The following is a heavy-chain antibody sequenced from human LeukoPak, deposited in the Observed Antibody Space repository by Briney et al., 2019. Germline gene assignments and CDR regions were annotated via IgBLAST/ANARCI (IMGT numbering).Heavy chain of an antibody. J-gene: IGHJ4*02. Sequence: GGSLRLSCTASGFSFSGHWMHWARQLPGKGLVWVSRISPTGSTTSYADSVKGRYTVSRDNAKNTLYLQVNNLRAEDTAVYYCARGPNSNWSGLDFRGQGTLLTVSS. CDR3: ARGPNSNWSGLDF. CDR2: ISPTGSTT. V-gene: IGHV3-74*01. CDR1: GFSFSGHW. D-gene: IGHD6-6*01.